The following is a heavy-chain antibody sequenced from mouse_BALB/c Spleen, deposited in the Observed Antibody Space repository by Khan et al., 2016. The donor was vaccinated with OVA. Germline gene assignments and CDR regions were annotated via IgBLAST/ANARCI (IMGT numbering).Heavy chain of an antibody. CDR2: ISSGGDYT. Sequence: EVELVESGGDLVKPGGSLKLSCAASGFTFSSYSMSWVRQTPDKRLEWVASISSGGDYTYYLDSVKGRFTISRDTAKKTLYLHMSDLKSEDTAMDYCADHFNGSFAYGGQGTPVTVSA. J-gene: IGHJ3*01. CDR3: ADHFNGSFAY. V-gene: IGHV5-6*01. CDR1: GFTFSSYS.